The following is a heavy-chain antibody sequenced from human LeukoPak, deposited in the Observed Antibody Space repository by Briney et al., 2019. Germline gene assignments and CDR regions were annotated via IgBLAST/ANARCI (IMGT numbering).Heavy chain of an antibody. D-gene: IGHD3-16*01. CDR1: VFTFSTYA. V-gene: IGHV3-64*01. CDR3: ARSRTVWENLDY. CDR2: IRRNGGTT. J-gene: IGHJ4*02. Sequence: PGGSLRLSCAPSVFTFSTYAMHWVRQSPGNGLEYVSGIRRNGGTTYYANSVKGRFTISRDNSKNTLYLQMGSLSVEDMAVYYCARSRTVWENLDYWGQGTLVTVSS.